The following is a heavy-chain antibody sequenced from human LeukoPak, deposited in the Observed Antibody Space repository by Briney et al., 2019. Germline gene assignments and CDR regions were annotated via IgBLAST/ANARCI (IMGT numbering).Heavy chain of an antibody. V-gene: IGHV3-7*01. CDR1: GFTFSSYS. CDR2: IKQDGSEK. D-gene: IGHD4-17*01. Sequence: AGGSLRLSCAASGFTFSSYSMNWVRQAPGKGLEWVANIKQDGSEKYYVDSVKGRFTISRDNAKNSLYLQMNSLRAEDTAVYYCARVAPLSRVTTSYYYYGMDVWGQGTTVTVSS. CDR3: ARVAPLSRVTTSYYYYGMDV. J-gene: IGHJ6*02.